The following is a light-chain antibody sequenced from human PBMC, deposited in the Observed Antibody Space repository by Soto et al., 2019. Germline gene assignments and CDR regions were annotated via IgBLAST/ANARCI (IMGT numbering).Light chain of an antibody. J-gene: IGKJ1*01. V-gene: IGKV1-27*01. CDR1: QGISND. CDR2: AAS. Sequence: DIQMTQSPSSLSASVGDRVTITCRASQGISNDLAWYQQKPGKVPKLLIYAASTLQSGVPSRFSGSGSGTDFTLTISRLQPEDVANYYCQKYNSAPRTVGQGTKVEIK. CDR3: QKYNSAPRT.